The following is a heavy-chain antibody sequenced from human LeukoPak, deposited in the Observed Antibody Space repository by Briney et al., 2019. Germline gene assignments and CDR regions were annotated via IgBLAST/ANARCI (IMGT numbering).Heavy chain of an antibody. D-gene: IGHD6-19*01. V-gene: IGHV3-53*04. CDR2: IYSGGST. Sequence: TGGSLGLSCAASGFTVSSNYMSWVRQAPGKGLEWVSVIYSGGSTYYADSVKGRFTISRHNSKNTLYLQMNSLRAEDTAVYYCANNGGVAVAGSFDYWGQGTLVTVSS. J-gene: IGHJ4*02. CDR1: GFTVSSNY. CDR3: ANNGGVAVAGSFDY.